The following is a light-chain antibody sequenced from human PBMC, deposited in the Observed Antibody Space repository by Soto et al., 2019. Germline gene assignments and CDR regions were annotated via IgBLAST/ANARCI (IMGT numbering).Light chain of an antibody. J-gene: IGLJ2*01. V-gene: IGLV7-43*01. CDR2: STS. CDR1: TGAVTSNYY. CDR3: LLFYGGDQLV. Sequence: QAVVTQEPSLTVSTGGTVTRTCASGTGAVTSNYYPNWFQQKPGQAPRALIYSTSNKYSWTPARFSGSLLGGKAALTLSGVQPEDEAEYFCLLFYGGDQLVFGGGTKLTVL.